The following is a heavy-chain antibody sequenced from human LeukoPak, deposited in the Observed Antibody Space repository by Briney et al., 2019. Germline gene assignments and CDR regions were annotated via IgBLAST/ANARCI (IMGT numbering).Heavy chain of an antibody. V-gene: IGHV1-8*03. CDR2: MNPNSGNT. CDR1: GYTFTSYD. J-gene: IGHJ4*02. Sequence: GASVKVSCKASGYTFTSYDINWVRQATGQGLEWMGWMNPNSGNTGYAQKFQGRVTITRNTSISTAYMELSSLRSEDTAVYYCAKDGEAEMATNGFDYWGQGTLVTVSS. CDR3: AKDGEAEMATNGFDY. D-gene: IGHD5-24*01.